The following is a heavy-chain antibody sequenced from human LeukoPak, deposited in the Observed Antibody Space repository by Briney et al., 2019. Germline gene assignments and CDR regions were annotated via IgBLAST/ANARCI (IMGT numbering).Heavy chain of an antibody. CDR1: GFTFSSYG. D-gene: IGHD3-9*01. J-gene: IGHJ4*02. CDR2: ISYDGSNK. CDR3: ARGHRQLRYFDWSVKPHDY. Sequence: GGSLRLSCAASGFTFSSYGMHWVRQAPGKGLEWVAVISYDGSNKYYADSVKGRFTISRDNAKNSLYLQMSSLRVEDTAVYYCARGHRQLRYFDWSVKPHDYWGQGTLVTVSS. V-gene: IGHV3-30*03.